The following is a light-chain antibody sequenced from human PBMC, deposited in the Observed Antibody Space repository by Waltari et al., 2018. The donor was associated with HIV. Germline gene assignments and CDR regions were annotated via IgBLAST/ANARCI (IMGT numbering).Light chain of an antibody. CDR3: MQTLRIPWT. CDR1: ESLRHENGFNY. J-gene: IGKJ1*01. Sequence: VVMIQSPRYLPVSFGEPASISCVSNESLRHENGFNYLDWYLQRPGRAPQLLIQLATFRSFGVPTRFGGSASDTNFTLTISRLETVDVGLYYCMQTLRIPWTFGQGTRV. CDR2: LAT. V-gene: IGKV2-28*01.